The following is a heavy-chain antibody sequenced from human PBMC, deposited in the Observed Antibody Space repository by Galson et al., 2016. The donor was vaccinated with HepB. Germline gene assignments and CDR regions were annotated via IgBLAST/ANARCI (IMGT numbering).Heavy chain of an antibody. D-gene: IGHD1-1*01. V-gene: IGHV2-5*02. CDR1: GFSLSTHGVG. CDR2: IYWDDDK. J-gene: IGHJ5*02. Sequence: PALVKPTQTLTLTCTFSGFSLSTHGVGVGWIRQPPGEALEWLALIYWDDDKRYSPSLQDRLTITMDTSKNQVVLTMTNMDPVDTATYFCAHTDWNGRRRRLAPWGQGILVTVSS. CDR3: AHTDWNGRRRRLAP.